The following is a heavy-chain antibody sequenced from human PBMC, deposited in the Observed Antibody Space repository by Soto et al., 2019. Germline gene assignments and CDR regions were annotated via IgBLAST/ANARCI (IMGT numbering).Heavy chain of an antibody. J-gene: IGHJ4*02. D-gene: IGHD3-10*01. CDR1: GFTFSTYA. Sequence: PGGSLRLSCAASGFTFSTYAMSWVRQAPGKGLGWVSSIGASGGSIYYADSVKGRFTISRDNPKNTLYLQMNSLRAEDTAIFFCAKASLPLGGFDFWGQVTQVTVSS. CDR2: IGASGGSI. V-gene: IGHV3-23*01. CDR3: AKASLPLGGFDF.